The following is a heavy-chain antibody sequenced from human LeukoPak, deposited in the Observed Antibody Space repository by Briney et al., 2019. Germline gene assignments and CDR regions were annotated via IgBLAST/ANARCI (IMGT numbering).Heavy chain of an antibody. D-gene: IGHD5-12*01. V-gene: IGHV3-23*01. CDR3: AKARGYSGYDSVSGAYDY. CDR2: ISGSGGST. Sequence: GGSLRLSCAASGFTFSSYGMSWVRQAPGKGLERVSAISGSGGSTYYADSVKGRFTISRDNSKNTLYLKMNSLRAEDTAVYYCAKARGYSGYDSVSGAYDYWGQGTLVTVSS. CDR1: GFTFSSYG. J-gene: IGHJ4*02.